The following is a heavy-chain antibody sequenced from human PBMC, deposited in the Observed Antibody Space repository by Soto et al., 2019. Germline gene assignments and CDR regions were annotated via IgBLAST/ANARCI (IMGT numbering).Heavy chain of an antibody. V-gene: IGHV3-21*01. CDR1: GFTFSSYI. CDR2: ISSSSSYI. D-gene: IGHD4-17*01. J-gene: IGHJ4*02. Sequence: GGSLRLSCAASGFTFSSYIMNWVRKAPGKGLEWVSSISSSSSYIYYADSVKGRFTISRDNAKNSLYLQMNSLRAEDTAVYYCARDSDPYGDYVGLDYWGQGTLVTVSS. CDR3: ARDSDPYGDYVGLDY.